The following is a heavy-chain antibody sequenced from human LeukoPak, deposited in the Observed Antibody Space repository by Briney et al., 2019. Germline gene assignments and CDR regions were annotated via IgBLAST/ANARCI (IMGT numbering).Heavy chain of an antibody. Sequence: GGSLRLSCAASGFTFSSYAMHWVRQAPGKGLEWVAVISYDGSNKYYAESVKGRLTISRDNSNNTLYLQMNSLRAEDTAVYYCARVGFTYGYGFSKAVDYWGQGTLVTVSS. CDR2: ISYDGSNK. CDR3: ARVGFTYGYGFSKAVDY. V-gene: IGHV3-30-3*01. D-gene: IGHD5-18*01. J-gene: IGHJ4*02. CDR1: GFTFSSYA.